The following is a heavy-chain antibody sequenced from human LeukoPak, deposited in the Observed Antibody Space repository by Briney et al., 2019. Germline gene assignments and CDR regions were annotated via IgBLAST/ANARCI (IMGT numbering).Heavy chain of an antibody. CDR2: ISGSGGST. CDR3: AKDRVPDSSSWFLPYYFDY. CDR1: GFTFSSHA. Sequence: GGSLRLSCAASGFTFSSHAMSWVRQAPGKGLEWVSAISGSGGSTYYADSVKGRFTISRDNSKNTLYLQMNSLRAEDTAVYYCAKDRVPDSSSWFLPYYFDYWGQGTLVTVSS. V-gene: IGHV3-23*01. J-gene: IGHJ4*02. D-gene: IGHD6-13*01.